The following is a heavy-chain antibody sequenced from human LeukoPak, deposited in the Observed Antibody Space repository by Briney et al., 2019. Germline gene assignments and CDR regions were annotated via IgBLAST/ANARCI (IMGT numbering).Heavy chain of an antibody. V-gene: IGHV5-51*01. D-gene: IGHD2-2*01. CDR1: GYSFTRYW. CDR2: IYPGDSDS. Sequence: GESLKISCKGSGYSFTRYWIGWVRQMPGKGLEWMGIIYPGDSDSRYSPSFQGQVTISADKSISTAYLQWSSLKASDTAMYYCARLLCSSTTCYDFQYWGQGTLVTVSS. CDR3: ARLLCSSTTCYDFQY. J-gene: IGHJ1*01.